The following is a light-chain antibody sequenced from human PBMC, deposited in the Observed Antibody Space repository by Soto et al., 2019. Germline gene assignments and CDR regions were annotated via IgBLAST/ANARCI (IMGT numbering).Light chain of an antibody. V-gene: IGKV3-15*01. J-gene: IGKJ1*01. CDR1: QSVSNN. CDR2: GAS. CDR3: QQYNNWWT. Sequence: EIVMTQSPATLSVSPGERATLSCRASQSVSNNLAWYQKKPGQPPRLLIHGASTRATGIPARFSGSGSGAEFTLTISSLQSEDFAVYYCQQYNNWWTFGQGTRVYIK.